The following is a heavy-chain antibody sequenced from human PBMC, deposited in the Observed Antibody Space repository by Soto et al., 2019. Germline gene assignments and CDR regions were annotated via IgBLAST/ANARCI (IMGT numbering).Heavy chain of an antibody. CDR3: ARDLSQQQLAGGIDY. D-gene: IGHD6-13*01. V-gene: IGHV4-59*01. CDR1: GGSISSYY. Sequence: SETLSLTCTVSGGSISSYYWSWIRQPPGKGLEWIGYIYYSGSTNYNPSLKSRVTISVDTSKNQFSLKLSSVTAADTAVYYCARDLSQQQLAGGIDYWGQGTLVTVSS. CDR2: IYYSGST. J-gene: IGHJ4*02.